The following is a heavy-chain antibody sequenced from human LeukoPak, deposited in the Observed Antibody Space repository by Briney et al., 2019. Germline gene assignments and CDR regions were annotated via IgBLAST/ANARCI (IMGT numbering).Heavy chain of an antibody. CDR2: ISGSGGST. Sequence: GGSLRLSCAASGFTFSSYAMSWVRQAPGKGLEWVSAISGSGGSTYYADSVKGRFTISRDNSKNTLYLQMNSLRAEDTAVYYCAKDRRFGVVILGASFDYWGQGTLVTVSS. V-gene: IGHV3-23*01. J-gene: IGHJ4*02. CDR3: AKDRRFGVVILGASFDY. D-gene: IGHD3-3*01. CDR1: GFTFSSYA.